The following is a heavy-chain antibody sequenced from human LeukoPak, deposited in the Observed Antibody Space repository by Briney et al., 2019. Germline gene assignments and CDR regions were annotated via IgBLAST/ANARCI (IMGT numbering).Heavy chain of an antibody. Sequence: PSETLSLTCAVYGGSFSGYYWSWIRQPPGKGLEWIGEINHSGSTNYNPSLKSRVTISVDTSKNQFSLKLSSVTAADTAVYYCARLNRRYCSGGSCYSYYFDYWGQGTLVTVS. CDR2: INHSGST. J-gene: IGHJ4*02. V-gene: IGHV4-34*01. D-gene: IGHD2-15*01. CDR3: ARLNRRYCSGGSCYSYYFDY. CDR1: GGSFSGYY.